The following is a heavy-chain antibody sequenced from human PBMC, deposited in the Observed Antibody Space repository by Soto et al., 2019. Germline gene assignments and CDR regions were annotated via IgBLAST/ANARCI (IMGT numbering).Heavy chain of an antibody. CDR1: GFTFSDYA. J-gene: IGHJ4*02. CDR2: VSHDGRNT. CDR3: AKVARQWLVTSDFKY. D-gene: IGHD6-19*01. Sequence: VQLVESGGGVVQPGRSLRLSCAASGFTFSDYAMHWVRQAPGKGLEWVAVVSHDGRNTHYADSVKGRFTISRDSSKNTVSLEMTSLRAEDTAVYYCAKVARQWLVTSDFKYWGQGALVTVSS. V-gene: IGHV3-30*18.